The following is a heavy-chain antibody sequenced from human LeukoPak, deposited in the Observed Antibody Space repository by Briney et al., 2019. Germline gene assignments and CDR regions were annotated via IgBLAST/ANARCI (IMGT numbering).Heavy chain of an antibody. J-gene: IGHJ5*02. CDR3: ARRWFGGRWFDP. V-gene: IGHV4-34*01. CDR2: INHSGST. Sequence: SETLSLTCAVYGGSFSGYYWSWIRQPPGKGLEWIGEINHSGSTNYNPSLKSRVTISVDTSKNQFSLKLSSVTAADTAVYYCARRWFGGRWFDPWGQGTLVTVSS. D-gene: IGHD3-10*01. CDR1: GGSFSGYY.